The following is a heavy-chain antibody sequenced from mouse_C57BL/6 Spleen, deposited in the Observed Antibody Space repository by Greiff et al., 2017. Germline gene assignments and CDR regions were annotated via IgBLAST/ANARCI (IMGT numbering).Heavy chain of an antibody. CDR2: IDPSDSDT. D-gene: IGHD1-1*01. V-gene: IGHV1-52*01. CDR1: GYTFTSYW. Sequence: QVQLQQPGAELVRPGSSVKLSCKASGYTFTSYWMHWVKQRPIQGLEWIGNIDPSDSDTHYNQKFKDKATLTVDKSSSTDYMQLSSLTSEDSAVYYCARTLLRGAMDYWGQGTSVTVSS. J-gene: IGHJ4*01. CDR3: ARTLLRGAMDY.